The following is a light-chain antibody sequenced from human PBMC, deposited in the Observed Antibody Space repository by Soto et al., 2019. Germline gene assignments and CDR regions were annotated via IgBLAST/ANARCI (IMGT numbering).Light chain of an antibody. J-gene: IGKJ1*01. V-gene: IGKV1-5*03. Sequence: IQMTQSPSTLSASVGDRVTFTCRASQTISTWLAWYQQKPGEAPKLLIYKASTLEVGVPSRFSASGSGTEFTLTINTLQPADFATYYCQQYNSYPPLTFGQGTKVEIK. CDR3: QQYNSYPPLT. CDR1: QTISTW. CDR2: KAS.